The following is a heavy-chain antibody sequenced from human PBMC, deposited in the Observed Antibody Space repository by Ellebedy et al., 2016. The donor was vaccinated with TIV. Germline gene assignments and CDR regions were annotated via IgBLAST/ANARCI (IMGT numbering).Heavy chain of an antibody. CDR1: GDSVSSNSAA. CDR3: ARNLVEMATIRPNYFDY. CDR2: TYYRSKWYN. D-gene: IGHD5-24*01. V-gene: IGHV6-1*01. Sequence: SQTLSLTXAISGDSVSSNSAAWNWIRQSPSRGLEWLGRTYYRSKWYNDYAVSVKSRITINPDTSKNQFSLKLSSVTAADTAAYYCARNLVEMATIRPNYFDYWGQGTLVTVSS. J-gene: IGHJ4*02.